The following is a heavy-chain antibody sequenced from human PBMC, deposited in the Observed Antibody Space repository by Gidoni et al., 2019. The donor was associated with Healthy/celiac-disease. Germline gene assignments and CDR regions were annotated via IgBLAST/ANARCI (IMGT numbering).Heavy chain of an antibody. J-gene: IGHJ6*02. CDR3: ARKSGPYYDMDI. V-gene: IGHV1-69*04. CDR1: AGPFSSYA. CDR2: IIPNLGIA. Sequence: QVQLVQSGAEVKQPGPSVKVSCTASAGPFSSYAISWVRQAPGQGLEWMGRIIPNLGIANYAQKFQGRVTITADKSTSTAYIELGRLRSEDTAVYYCARKSGPYYDMDIWGQGTTVTVSS.